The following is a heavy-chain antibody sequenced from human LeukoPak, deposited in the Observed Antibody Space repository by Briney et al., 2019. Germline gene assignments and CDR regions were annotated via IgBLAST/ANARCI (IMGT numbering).Heavy chain of an antibody. CDR3: AKSALWFGDLSNGYYFDY. CDR2: ISWNDGAI. CDR1: GFTFDDYA. J-gene: IGHJ4*02. D-gene: IGHD3-10*01. Sequence: GRSLRLSCAASGFTFDDYAMHWVRQAPGKGLEWVSGISWNDGAIVYADSVRGRFTISRDNAKNSLYLQMNSLRAEDTAFYYCAKSALWFGDLSNGYYFDYWGQGTLVTVSS. V-gene: IGHV3-9*01.